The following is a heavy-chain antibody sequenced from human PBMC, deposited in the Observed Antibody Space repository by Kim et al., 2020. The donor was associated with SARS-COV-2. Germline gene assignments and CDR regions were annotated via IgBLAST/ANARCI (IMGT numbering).Heavy chain of an antibody. J-gene: IGHJ5*02. Sequence: AGAVGGRFTVSRDNSKNMLYLQLDSLRAEDTAFYYCAKQDYDSRGDRFDPWGQGTLVSVSS. V-gene: IGHV3-23*01. CDR3: AKQDYDSRGDRFDP. D-gene: IGHD3-22*01.